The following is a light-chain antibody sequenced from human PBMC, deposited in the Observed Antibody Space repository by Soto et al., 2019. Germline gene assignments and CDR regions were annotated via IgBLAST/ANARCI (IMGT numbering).Light chain of an antibody. Sequence: DIQMTQSPSSLSAFVGDRVSITCRASLNINTYLNWYQQRPGKAPKVLIYAASTLHSGAPSRFSGSGSRTNFTLTISRLQPEDFATYYCQQSYSTPRTFGQGTKVDIK. CDR3: QQSYSTPRT. J-gene: IGKJ1*01. CDR2: AAS. CDR1: LNINTY. V-gene: IGKV1-39*01.